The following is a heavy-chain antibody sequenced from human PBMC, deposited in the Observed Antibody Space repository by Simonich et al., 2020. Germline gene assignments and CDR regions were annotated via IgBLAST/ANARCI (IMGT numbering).Heavy chain of an antibody. J-gene: IGHJ6*03. V-gene: IGHV1-2*02. CDR1: GYTFTGYY. D-gene: IGHD6-6*01. Sequence: QVQLVQSGAEVKKPGASVKVSCKASGYTFTGYYMHWVRQAPGEGLEWMGGINPNRGGKNYAQKFQGRVTMTRDTSISTAYMGLSRLRSDDTAVYYCARDRAARYYYYYYMDVWGKGTTVTVSS. CDR3: ARDRAARYYYYYYMDV. CDR2: INPNRGGK.